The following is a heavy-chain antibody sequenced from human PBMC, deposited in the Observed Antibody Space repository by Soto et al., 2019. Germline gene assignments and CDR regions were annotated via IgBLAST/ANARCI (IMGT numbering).Heavy chain of an antibody. Sequence: QVQLQQWGAGLLKPSETLSLTCAVYGGSFSGYYWSWIRQPPGKGLEWIGEINHSGSTNYNPSLKSRITISVDTSKFQFALKLSSVTAADTAVYYCAGSPYYYGSEDAFDIWGQGTMVTVSS. J-gene: IGHJ3*02. CDR1: GGSFSGYY. V-gene: IGHV4-34*01. CDR2: INHSGST. D-gene: IGHD3-10*01. CDR3: AGSPYYYGSEDAFDI.